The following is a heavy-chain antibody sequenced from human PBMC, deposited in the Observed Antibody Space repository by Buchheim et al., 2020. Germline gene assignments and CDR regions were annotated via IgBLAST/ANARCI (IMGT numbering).Heavy chain of an antibody. CDR1: GGSISSGGYY. CDR2: IYYSGST. V-gene: IGHV4-31*03. D-gene: IGHD6-19*01. J-gene: IGHJ1*01. Sequence: QVQLQESGPGLVKPSQTLSLTCTVSGGSISSGGYYWSWIRQHPGKGLEWIGYIYYSGSTYYHPSLKRRVTISVDTSKNQFFLKLSSVTAADTAVYYCARGQTVSRAVAGTGCFQHWGQGTL. CDR3: ARGQTVSRAVAGTGCFQH.